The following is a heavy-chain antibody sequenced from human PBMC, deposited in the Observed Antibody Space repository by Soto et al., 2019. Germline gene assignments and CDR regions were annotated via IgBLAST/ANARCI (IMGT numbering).Heavy chain of an antibody. J-gene: IGHJ6*02. Sequence: SETLSLTCTVSGGSIIGGSYYWSWIRQSPGKGLEWIGYAHDSGSNEYNPSLQSRLTISIDTSKNQFSLTLTAVTSADTAVYYCAREHNFWSGFDFAMDVWRRGITVTVSS. CDR3: AREHNFWSGFDFAMDV. D-gene: IGHD3-3*01. CDR2: AHDSGSN. CDR1: GGSIIGGSYY. V-gene: IGHV4-61*01.